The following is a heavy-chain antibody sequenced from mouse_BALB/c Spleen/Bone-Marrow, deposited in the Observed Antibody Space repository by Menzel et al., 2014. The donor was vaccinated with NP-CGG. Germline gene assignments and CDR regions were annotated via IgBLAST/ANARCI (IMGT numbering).Heavy chain of an antibody. Sequence: EVKVEESGGGLVQPGGSLKLSCAASGFTFSSYGMSWVRQTPGKRLELVATINNDGGSTYYPDSVKGRFTISRDNAQNTLYLQMSSLKSEDTAIFYCARDRPCFGYDYWGQGTTLTVSS. D-gene: IGHD1-2*01. V-gene: IGHV5-6-3*01. CDR3: ARDRPCFGYDY. J-gene: IGHJ2*01. CDR1: GFTFSSYG. CDR2: INNDGGST.